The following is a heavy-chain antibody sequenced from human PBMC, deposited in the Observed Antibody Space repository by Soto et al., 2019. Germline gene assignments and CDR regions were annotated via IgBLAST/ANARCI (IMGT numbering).Heavy chain of an antibody. CDR3: ARDQIPDFWSGYYTYYGMDV. Sequence: ASVKVSCKASGGTFSSYAISWVRQAPGQGLEWMGGIIPIFGTANYAQKFQGRVTITADESTSTAYMELSSLRSEDTAVYYCARDQIPDFWSGYYTYYGMDVWGQGTTVTVSS. CDR2: IIPIFGTA. D-gene: IGHD3-3*01. J-gene: IGHJ6*02. CDR1: GGTFSSYA. V-gene: IGHV1-69*13.